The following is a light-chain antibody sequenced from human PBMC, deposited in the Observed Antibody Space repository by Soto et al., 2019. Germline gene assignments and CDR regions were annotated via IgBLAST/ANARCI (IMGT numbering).Light chain of an antibody. Sequence: EIVFTQSPATLSLSPGERATLSCRASQSVSSYLALYQQKPGQAPRLLIYDASNRATGIPARFSGSGSGTDFTLTISSLEPEDFAVYYCQQRSNWPPALTFGGGTKVDIK. CDR2: DAS. V-gene: IGKV3-11*01. CDR3: QQRSNWPPALT. CDR1: QSVSSY. J-gene: IGKJ4*01.